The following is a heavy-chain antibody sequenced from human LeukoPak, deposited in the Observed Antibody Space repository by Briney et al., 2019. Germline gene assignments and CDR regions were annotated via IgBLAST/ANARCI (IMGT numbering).Heavy chain of an antibody. Sequence: KPGGSLRLSCAASGFTFSSYSMNWVRQAPGKGLEWVSSISSSSSYIYYADSVKGRFTISRDNAKNSLYLQMNSLRAEDTAVYYCARGRYSGYEPRAFDIWGQGTMVTVSS. V-gene: IGHV3-21*01. CDR1: GFTFSSYS. D-gene: IGHD5-12*01. J-gene: IGHJ3*02. CDR3: ARGRYSGYEPRAFDI. CDR2: ISSSSSYI.